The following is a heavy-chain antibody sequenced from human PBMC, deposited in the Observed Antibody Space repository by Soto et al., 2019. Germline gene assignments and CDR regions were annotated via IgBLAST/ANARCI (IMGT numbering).Heavy chain of an antibody. D-gene: IGHD4-17*01. CDR2: IYYSGNT. CDR3: ARLDFGTVTSSP. J-gene: IGHJ5*02. Sequence: SETLSLTCTVSGGSISSCDYYWSWIRQPPGKGLEWIGYIYYSGNTYYNPSLKSRVTISVDTSKNQFSLKLSSVTAADTAVYYCARLDFGTVTSSPWGQGTLVTVS. CDR1: GGSISSCDYY. V-gene: IGHV4-30-4*01.